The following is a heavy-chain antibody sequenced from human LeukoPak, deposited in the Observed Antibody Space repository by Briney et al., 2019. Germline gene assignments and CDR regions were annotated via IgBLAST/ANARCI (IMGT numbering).Heavy chain of an antibody. J-gene: IGHJ4*02. CDR3: ARLRHLEIARHHAEYYFDY. V-gene: IGHV4-31*03. D-gene: IGHD5-24*01. Sequence: KPSETLSLTCSVSGGSISSRDHYWSWIRQHPEKGLEWIGYIFYSGNTHYNPSLKSRSTISVDPSKDQFSLKLSSVTAADTAVYYCARLRHLEIARHHAEYYFDYWGQGTLVTVSS. CDR1: GGSISSRDHY. CDR2: IFYSGNT.